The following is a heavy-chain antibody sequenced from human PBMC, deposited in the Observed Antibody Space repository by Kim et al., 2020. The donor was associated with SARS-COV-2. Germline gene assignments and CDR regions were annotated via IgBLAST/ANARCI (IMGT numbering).Heavy chain of an antibody. CDR3: ARYDSSGYGAVGFDY. J-gene: IGHJ4*02. D-gene: IGHD3-22*01. CDR1: GFTFSSYA. CDR2: ISYDGSNK. Sequence: GGSLRLSCAASGFTFSSYAMHWVRQAPGKGLEWVAVISYDGSNKYYADSVKGRFTISRDNSKNTLYLQMNSLRAEDTAVYYCARYDSSGYGAVGFDYWGQGTLVTVSS. V-gene: IGHV3-30*04.